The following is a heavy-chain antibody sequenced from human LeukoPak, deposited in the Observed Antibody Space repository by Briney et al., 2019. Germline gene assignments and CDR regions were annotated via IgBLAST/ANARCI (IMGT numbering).Heavy chain of an antibody. CDR1: GYIFTSYN. J-gene: IGHJ4*02. D-gene: IGHD6-19*01. Sequence: GASVKVSCKASGYIFTSYNMNWVRQAPGQGLEWMGIINPSGGTTNYPQKFQGRVTMTRDKSTSTVYMELSSLRSEDTAVYYCARFAVHRRLAVVGQFGLDYWGQGTLVTVSS. CDR3: ARFAVHRRLAVVGQFGLDY. V-gene: IGHV1-46*01. CDR2: INPSGGTT.